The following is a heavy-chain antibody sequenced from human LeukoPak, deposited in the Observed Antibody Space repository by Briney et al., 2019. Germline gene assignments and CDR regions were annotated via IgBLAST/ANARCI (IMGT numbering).Heavy chain of an antibody. J-gene: IGHJ4*02. CDR1: GFTFSSYG. D-gene: IGHD3-16*01. V-gene: IGHV3-30*02. CDR2: IRYDGSNR. CDR3: AKDRGVWGSYNPGFDY. Sequence: GGSLRLSCAASGFTFSSYGMHWVRQAPGKGLEWVAFIRYDGSNRYYADSVKGRFTISRDNSKNTLYLQMNSLRAEDTAVYYCAKDRGVWGSYNPGFDYWGQGTLVTVSS.